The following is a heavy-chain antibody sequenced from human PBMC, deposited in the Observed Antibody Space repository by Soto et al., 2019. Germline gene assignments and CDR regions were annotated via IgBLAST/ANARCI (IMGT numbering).Heavy chain of an antibody. CDR3: ARSPAYGDYANLDT. CDR1: GDSVSKYY. D-gene: IGHD4-17*01. Sequence: SETLSLTCTVSGDSVSKYYWNWIRQPAGKGLEWIGRIYTTRSPNYNPSLKSRVTMSVDTSKNQFSLKLNLTSVTAADTAVYYCARSPAYGDYANLDTWGQGTLVTVS. J-gene: IGHJ5*02. CDR2: IYTTRSP. V-gene: IGHV4-4*07.